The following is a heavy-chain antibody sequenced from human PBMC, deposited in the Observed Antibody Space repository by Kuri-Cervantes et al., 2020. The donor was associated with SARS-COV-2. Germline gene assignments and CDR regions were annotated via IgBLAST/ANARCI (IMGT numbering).Heavy chain of an antibody. CDR3: ARPTYCSGGSCTRFDY. D-gene: IGHD2-15*01. Sequence: KVSCKGSGYSFTSYWIGWVRQMPGKGLEWMGFIYPGDSDTRYSPSFQGQVTISADKSTSTAHLQWSSLKASDTAMYYCARPTYCSGGSCTRFDYWGQGTLVTVSS. V-gene: IGHV5-51*01. J-gene: IGHJ4*02. CDR2: IYPGDSDT. CDR1: GYSFTSYW.